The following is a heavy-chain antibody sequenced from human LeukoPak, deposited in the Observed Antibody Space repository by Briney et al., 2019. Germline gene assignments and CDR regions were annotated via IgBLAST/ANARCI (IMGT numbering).Heavy chain of an antibody. CDR1: GYTFTGYY. CDR3: ARAPYYYGSGSYLFDY. V-gene: IGHV1-2*04. J-gene: IGHJ4*02. CDR2: INPNSGGT. D-gene: IGHD3-10*01. Sequence: GASVKVSCKASGYTFTGYYMHWVRQAPGQGLEWMGWINPNSGGTNYAQKFQGWVTMTRDTSISTAYMELSRLRSDDTAVYYCARAPYYYGSGSYLFDYWGQGTLVTVSS.